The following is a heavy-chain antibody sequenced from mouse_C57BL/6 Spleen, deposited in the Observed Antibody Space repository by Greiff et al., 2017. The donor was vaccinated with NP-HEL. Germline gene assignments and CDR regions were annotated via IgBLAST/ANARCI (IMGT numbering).Heavy chain of an antibody. J-gene: IGHJ3*01. V-gene: IGHV1-15*01. CDR3: TRDDGYYGD. Sequence: VQLQQSGAELVRPGASVTLSCKASGYTFTDYEMHWVKQTPVHGLEWIGAIDPETGGTAYNQKFKSKAILTADKSSSTAYMELRSLTSEDSAVYYCTRDDGYYGDWGQGTLVTVSA. D-gene: IGHD2-3*01. CDR1: GYTFTDYE. CDR2: IDPETGGT.